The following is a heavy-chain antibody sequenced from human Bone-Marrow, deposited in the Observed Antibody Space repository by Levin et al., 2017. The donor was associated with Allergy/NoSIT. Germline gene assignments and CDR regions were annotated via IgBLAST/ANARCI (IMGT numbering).Heavy chain of an antibody. D-gene: IGHD6-19*01. CDR2: LYWDDDD. Sequence: QILSLTCTFSGFSLNTNGVGVGWIRQPPGKALEWLALLYWDDDDRYSPSLRTRLTITEDTSKNQVVLTMTNMDPVDTATYFCAHSRRYGSGRDYFDYWGQGALVTVSS. CDR1: GFSLNTNGVG. V-gene: IGHV2-5*02. J-gene: IGHJ4*02. CDR3: AHSRRYGSGRDYFDY.